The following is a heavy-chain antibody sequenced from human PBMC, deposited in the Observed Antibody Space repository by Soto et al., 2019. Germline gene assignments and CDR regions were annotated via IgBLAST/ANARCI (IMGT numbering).Heavy chain of an antibody. CDR1: GFTFSSYA. CDR3: AKVGGSGSSATLNWYFDL. Sequence: EVQLLESGGGLVQPGGSLRLSCAASGFTFSSYAMSWVRQAPGKGLEWVSAISGSGGSTYYADSVKRRFTISRDNAKNTLYLQMNSLRAEHTAVYYGAKVGGSGSSATLNWYFDLWGRGTPVTVSS. CDR2: ISGSGGST. V-gene: IGHV3-23*01. J-gene: IGHJ2*01. D-gene: IGHD1-26*01.